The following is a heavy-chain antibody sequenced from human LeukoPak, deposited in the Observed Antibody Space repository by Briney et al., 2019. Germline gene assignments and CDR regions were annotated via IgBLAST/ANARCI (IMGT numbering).Heavy chain of an antibody. D-gene: IGHD3-10*01. CDR3: AIETARGFGELLGAFDI. J-gene: IGHJ3*02. Sequence: ASVKVSCKASGGTFSSYAISGVRQAPGQGLEWMGGIIPIFGTANYAQKFQGRVTITTDESTSTAYMELSSLRSEDTAVYYCAIETARGFGELLGAFDIWGQGTMVTVSS. CDR1: GGTFSSYA. CDR2: IIPIFGTA. V-gene: IGHV1-69*05.